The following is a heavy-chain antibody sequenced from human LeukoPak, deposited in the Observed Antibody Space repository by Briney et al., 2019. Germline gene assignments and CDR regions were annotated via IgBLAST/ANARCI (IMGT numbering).Heavy chain of an antibody. CDR1: GGSISRPSYY. CDR2: IYYGGST. J-gene: IGHJ4*02. Sequence: PSETLSLTRTVSGGSISRPSYYWGWIRQPPGKGLEWVGSIYYGGSTHHNSSLGSRVTISVDTSKNQLSLKVSSVTAADTAVYYCARQLRIAAAPYYFDYWGQGTLVTVSS. V-gene: IGHV4-39*01. CDR3: ARQLRIAAAPYYFDY. D-gene: IGHD6-13*01.